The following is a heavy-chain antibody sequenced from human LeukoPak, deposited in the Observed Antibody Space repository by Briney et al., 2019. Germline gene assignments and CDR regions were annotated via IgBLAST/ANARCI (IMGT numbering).Heavy chain of an antibody. CDR2: MRYDGIKR. J-gene: IGHJ3*01. CDR3: SRLLDAFDV. CDR1: GFSFINYD. V-gene: IGHV3-30*02. D-gene: IGHD3-22*01. Sequence: GGSLRLSCAASGFSFINYDIHWVRQAPGKGLEWVASMRYDGIKRYYADSVKGRFTLSRDNSKNTLYLQMNSLRDEDAAVYFCSRLLDAFDVWGPGTRVTVSS.